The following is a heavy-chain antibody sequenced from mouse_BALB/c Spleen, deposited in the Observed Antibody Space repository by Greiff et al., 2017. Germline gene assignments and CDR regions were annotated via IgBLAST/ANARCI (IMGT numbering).Heavy chain of an antibody. CDR2: ISSGSSTI. Sequence: EVKLVESGGDLVKPGGSRKLSCAASGFTFSSFGMHWVRQAPEKGLEWVAYISSGSSTIYYADTVKGRFTISRDNPKNTLFLQMTSLRSEDTAMYYCARGNYAMDYWGQGTSVTVSS. CDR3: ARGNYAMDY. CDR1: GFTFSSFG. V-gene: IGHV5-17*02. J-gene: IGHJ4*01.